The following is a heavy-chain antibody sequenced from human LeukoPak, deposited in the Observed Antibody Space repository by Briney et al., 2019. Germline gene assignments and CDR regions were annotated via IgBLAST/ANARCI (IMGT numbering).Heavy chain of an antibody. CDR1: GFTFSSHG. J-gene: IGHJ4*02. D-gene: IGHD3-22*01. CDR3: ARDHRAYYDSGDY. V-gene: IGHV3-23*01. Sequence: GGSLRLSCAASGFTFSSHGMSWVRQAPGKGLEWVSVISASAGSTHYVDSVKGRFTISRDNAKNTLYLQMNSLRAEDTAVYYCARDHRAYYDSGDYWGQGTLVTVSS. CDR2: ISASAGST.